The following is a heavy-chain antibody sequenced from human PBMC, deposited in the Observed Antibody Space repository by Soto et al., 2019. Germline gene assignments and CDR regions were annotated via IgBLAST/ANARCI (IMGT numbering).Heavy chain of an antibody. CDR2: IIPIFGTA. Sequence: ASVKVSCKASGGTFSSYAISWVRQAPGQGLEWMGGIIPIFGTANYAQKFQGRITITADESTSTAYMELSSLRSEDTAVYYCARGPGYGDYGPDDYWGQGTLVTVSS. D-gene: IGHD4-17*01. V-gene: IGHV1-69*13. J-gene: IGHJ4*02. CDR3: ARGPGYGDYGPDDY. CDR1: GGTFSSYA.